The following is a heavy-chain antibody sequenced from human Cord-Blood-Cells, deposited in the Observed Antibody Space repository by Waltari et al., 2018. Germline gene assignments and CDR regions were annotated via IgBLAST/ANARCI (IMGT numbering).Heavy chain of an antibody. CDR1: GGSFSGYY. D-gene: IGHD2-2*01. CDR2: INHSGST. Sequence: QVQLQQWGAGLLKPSETLSLTCAVYGGSFSGYYWSWIRQPPGKGLVWIGEINHSGSTNYNPSLKSRVIISVDTSKNQFSLKLGSVTAAGTAGYYCARGGCSSTSCYYVDYWGQGTLVTVSS. V-gene: IGHV4-34*01. J-gene: IGHJ4*02. CDR3: ARGGCSSTSCYYVDY.